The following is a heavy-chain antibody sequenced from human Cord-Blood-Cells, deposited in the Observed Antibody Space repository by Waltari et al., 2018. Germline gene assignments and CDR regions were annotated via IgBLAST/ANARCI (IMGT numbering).Heavy chain of an antibody. J-gene: IGHJ6*03. Sequence: EVQLVESGGGLVKPGRSLRLSCTASGFTFGDYAMSWFRQAPGKGLGWVGFIRRKAYGGTTEYAASVKGRFTISRDDSKSIAYLQMNSLKTEDTAVYYCTRSVGNYYYYYMDVWGKGTTVTVSS. CDR2: IRRKAYGGTT. CDR3: TRSVGNYYYYYMDV. CDR1: GFTFGDYA. D-gene: IGHD7-27*01. V-gene: IGHV3-49*05.